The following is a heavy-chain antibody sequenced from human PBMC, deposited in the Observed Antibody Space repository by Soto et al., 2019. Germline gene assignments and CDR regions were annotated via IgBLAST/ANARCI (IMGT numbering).Heavy chain of an antibody. V-gene: IGHV4-4*07. CDR3: ARDGRDSYGLDI. CDR1: GGSISSYY. D-gene: IGHD4-4*01. Sequence: QVQLQESGPGLVKPSETLSLTCTVSGGSISSYYWSWIRQPAGKGLEWIGRTYNSGITNYNRSLKSRVTMPRDTANNQLSLKLTSATAADTAVYYCARDGRDSYGLDIWGLGTTVSVSS. J-gene: IGHJ6*02. CDR2: TYNSGIT.